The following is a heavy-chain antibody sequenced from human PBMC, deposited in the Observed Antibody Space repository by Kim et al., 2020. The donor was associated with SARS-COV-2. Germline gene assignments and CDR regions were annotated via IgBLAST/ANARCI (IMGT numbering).Heavy chain of an antibody. D-gene: IGHD2-21*01. CDR1: GFTFSSYA. V-gene: IGHV3-23*01. CDR2: ISGSGGST. Sequence: GESLRLSCAASGFTFSSYAMSWVRQAPGKGLEWVSAISGSGGSTYYADSVKGRFTISRDNSKNTLYLQMNSLRAEDTAVYYCAKVHRQSPYYYFDYWGQGTLVTVSS. CDR3: AKVHRQSPYYYFDY. J-gene: IGHJ4*02.